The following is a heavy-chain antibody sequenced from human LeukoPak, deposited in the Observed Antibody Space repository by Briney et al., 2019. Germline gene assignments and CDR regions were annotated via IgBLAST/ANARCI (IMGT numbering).Heavy chain of an antibody. D-gene: IGHD3-10*01. CDR1: GYTFTSYA. Sequence: ASVTVSCKASGYTFTSYAMHWVRQAPGQRXEWMGWINAGNGNTKYSQKFQGRVTITRDTSASTAYMELSSLRSEDTAVYYCARDRRKYYYGSGSYPDDYWGQGTLVTVSS. CDR2: INAGNGNT. V-gene: IGHV1-3*01. CDR3: ARDRRKYYYGSGSYPDDY. J-gene: IGHJ4*02.